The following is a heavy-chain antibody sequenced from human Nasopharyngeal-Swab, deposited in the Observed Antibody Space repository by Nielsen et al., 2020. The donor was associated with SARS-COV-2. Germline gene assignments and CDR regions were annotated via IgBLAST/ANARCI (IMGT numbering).Heavy chain of an antibody. D-gene: IGHD6-19*01. Sequence: GGSLRLSCAASGFTFSSYWMSWVRQAPGKGLEWVANIKQDGSEKYYVDSVKGRFTISRDNAKNSLYLQMNSLRAEDTAVYYCARDGIAVADYYYYYGMDVWGQGTTVTVSS. V-gene: IGHV3-7*01. CDR2: IKQDGSEK. J-gene: IGHJ6*02. CDR3: ARDGIAVADYYYYYGMDV. CDR1: GFTFSSYW.